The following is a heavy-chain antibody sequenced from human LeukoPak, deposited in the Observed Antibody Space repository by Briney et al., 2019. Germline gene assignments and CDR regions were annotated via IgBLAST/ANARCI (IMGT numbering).Heavy chain of an antibody. CDR1: GYSISSGFY. J-gene: IGHJ4*02. CDR3: ARAGRPGGYCSGGSCYTLYPDY. V-gene: IGHV4-38-2*01. D-gene: IGHD2-15*01. Sequence: SETLSLTCAVSGYSISSGFYWGWVRQSPGKGLEWIGSIYHSGSPYYNPSLRSRLTISLDTSNNQFSLNLSSVTAEDTAVYYCARAGRPGGYCSGGSCYTLYPDYWGQGTLVTVSS. CDR2: IYHSGSP.